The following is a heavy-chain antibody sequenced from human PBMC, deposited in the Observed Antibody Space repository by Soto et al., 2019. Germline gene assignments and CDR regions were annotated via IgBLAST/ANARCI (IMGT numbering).Heavy chain of an antibody. V-gene: IGHV3-11*05. CDR3: SRGGGCGRFGP. J-gene: IGHJ5*02. Sequence: QVQLVESGGGLVKSGGSLRLSCATSGFTFSDHYMSWIRQAPGKGLEFISYISPGGRYTNYGDSVKGRFTISRDNAKNSLFLQVTPLRDEDKGVYYCSRGGGCGRFGPWGQGTSVTVSS. CDR1: GFTFSDHY. CDR2: ISPGGRYT. D-gene: IGHD2-21*01.